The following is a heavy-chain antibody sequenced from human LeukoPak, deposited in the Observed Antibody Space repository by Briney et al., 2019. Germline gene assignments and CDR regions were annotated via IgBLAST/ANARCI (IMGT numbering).Heavy chain of an antibody. CDR1: GFTFISQS. J-gene: IGHJ4*02. Sequence: GGSLRLSSAHSGFTFISQSIKCVRQAPGKGLEWVSYISSGSTSIYYASAVKGRFTISRDNVQNSLYLQMNSLRDEDTAVYDYARGVGVTAAYYYCWGQGTLATVSS. CDR3: ARGVGVTAAYYYC. D-gene: IGHD3-10*01. V-gene: IGHV3-48*02. CDR2: ISSGSTSI.